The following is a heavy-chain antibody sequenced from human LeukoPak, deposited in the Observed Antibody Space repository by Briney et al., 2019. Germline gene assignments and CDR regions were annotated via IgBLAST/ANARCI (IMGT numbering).Heavy chain of an antibody. Sequence: GGSLRLSCVVSGFTFSSYSMNWVRQAPGRGLEWVSYISSSGSITYYADSVKGRLTTSRDNAKNSLYLEMKSLRAEDTAVYYCARDHTAMVLMGAFDIWGQGTMVTVSS. CDR2: ISSSGSIT. J-gene: IGHJ3*02. CDR3: ARDHTAMVLMGAFDI. D-gene: IGHD5-18*01. V-gene: IGHV3-48*01. CDR1: GFTFSSYS.